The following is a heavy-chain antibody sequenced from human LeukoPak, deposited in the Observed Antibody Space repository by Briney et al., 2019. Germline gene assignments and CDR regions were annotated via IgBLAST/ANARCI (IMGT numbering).Heavy chain of an antibody. V-gene: IGHV5-51*01. CDR3: ARSQIINYYDSSGYYSSPFLYI. D-gene: IGHD3-22*01. CDR2: IYPGDSNT. J-gene: IGHJ4*02. Sequence: GESLKISCKGSGYIFTTYWIGWVRQMPGKGLEWMGIIYPGDSNTRYSPSFQGQVTISADKSISTAYLQWSSLKASDTAMYYCARSQIINYYDSSGYYSSPFLYIWGQGTLVTVSS. CDR1: GYIFTTYW.